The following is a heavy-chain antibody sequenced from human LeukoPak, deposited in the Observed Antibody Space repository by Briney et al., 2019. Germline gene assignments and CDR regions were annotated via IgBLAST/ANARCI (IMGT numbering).Heavy chain of an antibody. CDR3: ARRGDPDYGGKVSLD. J-gene: IGHJ4*02. Sequence: ASVKVSRKASGYIFTDYGITWVRQAPGQGLEWMGWISAYNGNTNYAQKFQDRVTMTTDTSTSTAYMELRSLRSDDTAVYYCARRGDPDYGGKVSLDWGQGTLVTVSS. D-gene: IGHD4-23*01. CDR2: ISAYNGNT. CDR1: GYIFTDYG. V-gene: IGHV1-18*01.